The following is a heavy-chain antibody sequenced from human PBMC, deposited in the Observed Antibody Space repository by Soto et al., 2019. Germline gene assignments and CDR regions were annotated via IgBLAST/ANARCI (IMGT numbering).Heavy chain of an antibody. D-gene: IGHD1-26*01. CDR1: GGSFSGYY. CDR3: ARRRPGAYFDY. V-gene: IGHV4-34*01. Sequence: SETLSLTCAVYGGSFSGYYWSWIRQPPGKGLEWIGEINHSGSTNYNPSLKSRVTISVDTSKNKFSLKLSSVTAADTAVYDCARRRPGAYFDYWGQGTLVTVFS. CDR2: INHSGST. J-gene: IGHJ4*02.